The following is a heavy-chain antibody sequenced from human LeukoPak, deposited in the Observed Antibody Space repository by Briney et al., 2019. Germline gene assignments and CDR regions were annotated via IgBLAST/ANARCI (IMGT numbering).Heavy chain of an antibody. D-gene: IGHD3-10*01. CDR3: ARGTYGSGSYCFFDY. V-gene: IGHV4-59*01. CDR2: IYYSGST. Sequence: PSETLSLTCTVSGGSISSCYWSWIRQPPGKGLEWIGYIYYSGSTNYNPSLKSRVTISVDTSKNQFSLKLSSVTAADTAVYYCARGTYGSGSYCFFDYWGQGTLVTVSS. CDR1: GGSISSCY. J-gene: IGHJ4*02.